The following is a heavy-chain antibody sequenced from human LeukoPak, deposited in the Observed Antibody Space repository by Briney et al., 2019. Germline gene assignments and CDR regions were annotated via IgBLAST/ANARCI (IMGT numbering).Heavy chain of an antibody. CDR1: GITLSNYG. V-gene: IGHV3-72*01. Sequence: GGSLRLSCAVSGITLSNYGMSWVRQAPGKGLEWVGRSRSRAKSFTTEYAASVKGRFTISRDDSKNSLFLQMNTLRTEDTAVYFCARDGGTGGNTAFDLWGQGTMVTVSS. CDR2: SRSRAKSFTT. D-gene: IGHD4-23*01. CDR3: ARDGGTGGNTAFDL. J-gene: IGHJ3*01.